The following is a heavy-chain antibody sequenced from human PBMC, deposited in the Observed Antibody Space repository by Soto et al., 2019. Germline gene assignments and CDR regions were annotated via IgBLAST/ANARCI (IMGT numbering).Heavy chain of an antibody. CDR2: IYHSGMT. J-gene: IGHJ3*02. CDR1: GGSISTGGYY. Sequence: QVQLQESGPGPVKPSQTLSLTCTVSGGSISTGGYYWSWIRQHPGRGLEWIGYIYHSGMTYSNPSLQSRVAISIDTSKNQFSLKLSSVTAADTAVYYCATVRWELHDAFDIWGQGTMVSVSS. V-gene: IGHV4-31*03. CDR3: ATVRWELHDAFDI. D-gene: IGHD1-26*01.